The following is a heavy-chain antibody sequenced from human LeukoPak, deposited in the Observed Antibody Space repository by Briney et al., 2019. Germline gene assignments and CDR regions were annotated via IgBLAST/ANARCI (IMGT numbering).Heavy chain of an antibody. CDR1: GGSISSYY. D-gene: IGHD3-22*01. Sequence: SETLSLTCSVSGGSISSYYWSWIRQPPGRGLEWIGYIYDSGSTNYNPSLKSRVSISVDTSNNQSSLKLSSVTAADTAVYYCARLRGVYDSSGYPDYYYGMDGWGHGTTVTVSS. J-gene: IGHJ6*02. CDR2: IYDSGST. CDR3: ARLRGVYDSSGYPDYYYGMDG. V-gene: IGHV4-59*08.